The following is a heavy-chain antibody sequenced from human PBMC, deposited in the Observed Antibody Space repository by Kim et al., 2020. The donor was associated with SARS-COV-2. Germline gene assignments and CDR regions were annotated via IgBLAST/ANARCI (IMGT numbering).Heavy chain of an antibody. J-gene: IGHJ3*02. CDR1: GVSISSYY. CDR2: IYYSGST. V-gene: IGHV4-59*08. Sequence: SETLSLTCTVSGVSISSYYWSWIRQPPGKGLEWIGCIYYSGSTNYNPSLKSRVTISVDTSKNQFPLKLSSVTAADTAVYYCSRVRRITIFGVVIADAFDIWGRGTMVTVSS. CDR3: SRVRRITIFGVVIADAFDI. D-gene: IGHD3-3*01.